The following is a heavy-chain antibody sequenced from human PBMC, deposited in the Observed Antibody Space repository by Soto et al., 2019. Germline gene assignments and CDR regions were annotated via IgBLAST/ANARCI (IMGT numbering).Heavy chain of an antibody. CDR2: ISSSGNT. Sequence: SETLSLNCTVSDGSISNFYWSWIRQPPGKGLEWIGYISSSGNTNYNPSLKSRVSISVDTSKNQFSLNLTSVTAADTAVYYCARAPMVLTRSYFDSWGQGTPVTVSS. J-gene: IGHJ4*02. CDR3: ARAPMVLTRSYFDS. D-gene: IGHD3-22*01. V-gene: IGHV4-59*01. CDR1: DGSISNFY.